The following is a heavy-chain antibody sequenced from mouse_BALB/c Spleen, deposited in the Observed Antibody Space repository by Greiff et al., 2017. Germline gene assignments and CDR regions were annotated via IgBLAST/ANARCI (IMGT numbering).Heavy chain of an antibody. Sequence: EVKLMESGGGLVKPGGSLKLSCAASGFTFSSYAMSWVRQSPEKRLEWVAEISSGGSYTYYPDTVTGRFTISRDNAKNTLYLEMSSLRSEDTAMYYCARAYYGNYWFAYWGQGTLVTVSA. CDR3: ARAYYGNYWFAY. D-gene: IGHD2-10*01. CDR1: GFTFSSYA. J-gene: IGHJ3*01. CDR2: ISSGGSYT. V-gene: IGHV5-9-4*01.